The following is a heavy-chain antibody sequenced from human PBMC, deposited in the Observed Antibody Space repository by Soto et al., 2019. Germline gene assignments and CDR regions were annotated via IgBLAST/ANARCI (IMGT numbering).Heavy chain of an antibody. CDR1: GFTFSSYS. CDR2: ISYDGNKK. J-gene: IGHJ4*02. V-gene: IGHV3-30*04. CDR3: ARSVAVAALDS. D-gene: IGHD6-19*01. Sequence: GGSLRLSCAASGFTFSSYSFHWVRQAPGKGLEWVAVISYDGNKKYYEDSVKGRFSISRDTSKNTLYLQMSNLRAEDTAVYYCARSVAVAALDSWGQGTLVTVSS.